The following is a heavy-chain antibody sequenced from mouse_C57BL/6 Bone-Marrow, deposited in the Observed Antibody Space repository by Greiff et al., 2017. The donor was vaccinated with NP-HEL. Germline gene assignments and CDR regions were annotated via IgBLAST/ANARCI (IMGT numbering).Heavy chain of an antibody. CDR2: IDPEDGET. CDR3: AVLLWLPYYAMDY. Sequence: EVHLVESGAELVKPGASVKLSCTASGFNIKDYYMHWVKQRTEQGLEWIGRIDPEDGETKYAPKFQGKATITADTSSNTAYLQLSSLTSEDTAVYYCAVLLWLPYYAMDYWGQGTSVTVSS. V-gene: IGHV14-2*01. D-gene: IGHD2-2*01. CDR1: GFNIKDYY. J-gene: IGHJ4*01.